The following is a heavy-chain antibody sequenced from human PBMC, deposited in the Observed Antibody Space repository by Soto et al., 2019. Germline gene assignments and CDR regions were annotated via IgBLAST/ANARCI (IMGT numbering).Heavy chain of an antibody. CDR2: ITCDCNNR. CDR3: ARSVERHFDY. D-gene: IGHD1-1*01. J-gene: IGHJ4*02. CDR1: GFSFSIYS. Sequence: EVQLVESGGGLVQPGGSLRLSCASSGFSFSIYSMNWVRQAPGKGLEWASYITCDCNNRKYADSVKGRFTISRDNAKNSLDRQMNRLIHEDRAVYYCARSVERHFDYWGQGTVVTVSS. V-gene: IGHV3-48*02.